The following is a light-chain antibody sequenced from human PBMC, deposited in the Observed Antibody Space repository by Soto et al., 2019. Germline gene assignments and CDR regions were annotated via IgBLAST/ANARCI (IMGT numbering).Light chain of an antibody. V-gene: IGKV1-5*03. J-gene: IGKJ3*01. CDR1: QSISSW. CDR2: KAS. Sequence: DIHMTQSPSMLSASLGDRVTMTCGASQSISSWLAWYQQKPGKAPNLLIYKASHLENGVPSRFSGSGSGTEFTLTISSLQPGDFAVYYCQQRSNWPLTFGPGTKVDIK. CDR3: QQRSNWPLT.